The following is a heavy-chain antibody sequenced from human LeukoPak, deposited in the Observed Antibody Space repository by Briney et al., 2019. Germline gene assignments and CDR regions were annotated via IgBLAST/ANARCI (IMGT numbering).Heavy chain of an antibody. D-gene: IGHD3-22*01. CDR3: ARDYYDSRAFDI. J-gene: IGHJ3*02. CDR1: GFTFSNYA. CDR2: IYHSGST. Sequence: GSLRLSCAGSGFTFSNYAMNWVRQPPGKGLEWIGEIYHSGSTNYNPSLKSRVTISVDTSKNQFSLKLSSVTAADTAVYYCARDYYDSRAFDIWGQGTMVTVSS. V-gene: IGHV4-34*01.